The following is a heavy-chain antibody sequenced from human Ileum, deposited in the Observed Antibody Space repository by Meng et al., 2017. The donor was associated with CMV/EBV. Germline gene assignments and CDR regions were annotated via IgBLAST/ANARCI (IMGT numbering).Heavy chain of an antibody. CDR3: ARVGDIVVVPAAALAFDP. CDR2: IYYSGST. CDR1: ISSSSYY. V-gene: IGHV4-39*07. Sequence: ISSSSYYWGWIRQPPGKGLEWIGSIYYSGSTYYNPSLKSRVTISVDTSKNQFSLKLSSVTAADTAVYYCARVGDIVVVPAAALAFDPWGQGTLVTVSS. D-gene: IGHD2-2*01. J-gene: IGHJ5*02.